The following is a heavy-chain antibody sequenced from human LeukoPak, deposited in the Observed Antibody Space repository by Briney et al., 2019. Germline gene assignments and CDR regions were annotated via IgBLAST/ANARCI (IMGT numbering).Heavy chain of an antibody. CDR1: GYTFTSYD. D-gene: IGHD6-13*01. CDR2: MNPNSGNT. CDR3: ARSLAAAGFGFDY. V-gene: IGHV1-8*01. Sequence: GASVKVSCKASGYTFTSYDINWVRQATGQGLEWMGWMNPNSGNTGYAQKFQGGVTMTRNTSISTAYMELSSLRSEDTAVYYCARSLAAAGFGFDYWGQGTLVTVSS. J-gene: IGHJ4*02.